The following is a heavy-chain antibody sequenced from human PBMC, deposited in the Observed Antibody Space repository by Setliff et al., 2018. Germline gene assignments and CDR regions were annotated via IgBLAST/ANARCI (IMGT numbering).Heavy chain of an antibody. Sequence: GESLTISCAASRFTFSNYAMSWVRQAPGKGLEWVSAISASGRTTYSADSVKGRFTISRDNSKNTLSLQMNSLRAEDTAVYYCAREHGYCSGGSCHYGMDVWGQGTTVTVS. CDR3: AREHGYCSGGSCHYGMDV. J-gene: IGHJ6*02. V-gene: IGHV3-23*01. D-gene: IGHD2-15*01. CDR2: ISASGRTT. CDR1: RFTFSNYA.